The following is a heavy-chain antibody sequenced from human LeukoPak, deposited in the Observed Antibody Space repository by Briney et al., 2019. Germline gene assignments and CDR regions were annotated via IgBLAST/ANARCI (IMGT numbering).Heavy chain of an antibody. V-gene: IGHV3-7*01. CDR3: ARPLTTNWYPGFDY. CDR2: IEQEGSGK. D-gene: IGHD1-1*01. Sequence: GGSLRLSCAASGFTFKGHWMAWVRQAPGKGLEWVANIEQEGSGKYYVDSVKGRFTISRDNARSSLYLQMNSVRVEDTAVYCCARPLTTNWYPGFDYWGQGTLVTVSS. CDR1: GFTFKGHW. J-gene: IGHJ4*02.